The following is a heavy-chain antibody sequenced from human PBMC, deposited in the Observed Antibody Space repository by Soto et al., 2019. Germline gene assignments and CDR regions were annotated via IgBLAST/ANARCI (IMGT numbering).Heavy chain of an antibody. CDR2: TDRDGAST. V-gene: IGHV3-23*01. CDR3: AELLAQNFDY. CDR1: GFTFSNYA. J-gene: IGHJ4*02. Sequence: GGSLRLSCVASGFTFSNYAMSWVRQAPGKGLEWVSSTDRDGASTNYADSVRGRFTISKDNSKNILSLQMNSLRAEDTAVYFCAELLAQNFDYWGQGTLVTVSS.